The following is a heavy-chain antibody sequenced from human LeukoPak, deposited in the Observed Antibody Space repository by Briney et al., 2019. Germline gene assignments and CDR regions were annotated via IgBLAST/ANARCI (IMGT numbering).Heavy chain of an antibody. Sequence: AGGSLRLSCAASGFTFNDYAMHWVRQAPGKGLEWVSGISWNSGSIVYADSVKGRFTISRDNAKNSLYLQMNSLRAEDTALYYCAKDIAYYYGSGSSWYFDYWGQGTLVTVSS. D-gene: IGHD3-10*01. J-gene: IGHJ4*02. CDR1: GFTFNDYA. V-gene: IGHV3-9*01. CDR2: ISWNSGSI. CDR3: AKDIAYYYGSGSSWYFDY.